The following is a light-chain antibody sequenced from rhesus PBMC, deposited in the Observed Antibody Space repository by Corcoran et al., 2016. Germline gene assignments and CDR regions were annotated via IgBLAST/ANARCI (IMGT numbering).Light chain of an antibody. CDR1: QGISSY. CDR2: DVN. V-gene: IGKV1-32*02. Sequence: DIQMSQSPSSLSASVGDRVTITCRASQGISSYLNWYQRKPGTAPKLLCNDVNRLDGGVPSRFSGSGSGTDFTLTISSLQPEDFATYYCQQGNSNPYSFGQGTKVEIK. J-gene: IGKJ2*01. CDR3: QQGNSNPYS.